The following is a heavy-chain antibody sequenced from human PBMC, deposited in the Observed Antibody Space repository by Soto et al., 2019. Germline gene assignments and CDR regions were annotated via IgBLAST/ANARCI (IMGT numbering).Heavy chain of an antibody. CDR2: IWYDGSNK. Sequence: WGSLRLSCAASGFTFSSYGMHWVRQAPGKGLEWVAVIWYDGSNKYYADSVKGRFTISRDNSKNTLYLQMNSLRAEDTAVYYCARGMDGNLSPSFGYAFDIWGQGTMVTVSS. V-gene: IGHV3-33*01. J-gene: IGHJ3*02. CDR3: ARGMDGNLSPSFGYAFDI. CDR1: GFTFSSYG. D-gene: IGHD6-19*01.